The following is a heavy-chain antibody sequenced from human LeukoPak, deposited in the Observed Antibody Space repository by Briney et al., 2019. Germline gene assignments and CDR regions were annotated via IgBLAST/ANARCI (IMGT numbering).Heavy chain of an antibody. CDR2: LVPIFGTA. CDR1: GLTFSSYA. V-gene: IGHV1-69*13. D-gene: IGHD2-2*01. Sequence: GASVKVSCKASGLTFSSYAIRWVRQAPGQWLEWLGGLVPIFGTANYAQKLQGRVTITADESTSTAYIELSSLRSEDTAVYYCARAKRYQLLRAYYGMDVWGKGATVTVSS. J-gene: IGHJ6*04. CDR3: ARAKRYQLLRAYYGMDV.